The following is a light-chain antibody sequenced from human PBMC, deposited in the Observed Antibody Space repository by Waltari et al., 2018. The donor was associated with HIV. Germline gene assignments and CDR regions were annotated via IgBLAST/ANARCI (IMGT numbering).Light chain of an antibody. J-gene: IGKJ1*01. Sequence: EIVLTQSPATLSLSPGERATLSCRASQSVSSYLALYLQKPGQAPRLLIYDASNSATGSPARFSGSGSGTDFTLTISSLEPEDFAVYYCQQRSNWPPWTFGQGTKVEIK. CDR2: DAS. CDR3: QQRSNWPPWT. CDR1: QSVSSY. V-gene: IGKV3-11*01.